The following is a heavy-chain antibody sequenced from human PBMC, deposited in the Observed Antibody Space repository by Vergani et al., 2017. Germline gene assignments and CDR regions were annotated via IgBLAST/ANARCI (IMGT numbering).Heavy chain of an antibody. Sequence: EVQLVESGGALIQPGGSLRLSCAASGFNFNNYVITWIRQAPGRGLEWVSGISVSGRSIYYADSVKGRFTISRDNSKNTLSLQMNNLRAADTAVYYCAKQGGYDFWSGQYYFDFWGQGTLVTVSS. D-gene: IGHD3-3*01. CDR1: GFNFNNYV. CDR3: AKQGGYDFWSGQYYFDF. V-gene: IGHV3-23*04. J-gene: IGHJ4*02. CDR2: ISVSGRSI.